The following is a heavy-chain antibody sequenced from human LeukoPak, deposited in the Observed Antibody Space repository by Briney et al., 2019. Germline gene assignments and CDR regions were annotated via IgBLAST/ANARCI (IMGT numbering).Heavy chain of an antibody. CDR2: IIPIFGTA. J-gene: IGHJ4*02. V-gene: IGHV1-69*05. CDR3: ARAFETYYYGSGSFNFDY. CDR1: GGTFSSYA. D-gene: IGHD3-10*01. Sequence: ASVKVSCKASGGTFSSYAISWVRRAPGQGLEWMGRIIPIFGTANYAQKFQGRVTITTDESTSTAYMELSSLRSKDTAVYYCARAFETYYYGSGSFNFDYWGQGTLVTVSS.